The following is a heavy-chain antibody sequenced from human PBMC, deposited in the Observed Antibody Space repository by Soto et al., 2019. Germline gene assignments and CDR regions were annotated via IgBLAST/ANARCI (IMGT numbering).Heavy chain of an antibody. CDR2: ISSSSSYI. J-gene: IGHJ5*02. CDR3: ARDMYDSSGYYWFDP. CDR1: GFTFSSYS. V-gene: IGHV3-21*01. D-gene: IGHD3-22*01. Sequence: GGSLRLSCAASGFTFSSYSMNWVRQAPGKGLEWVSSISSSSSYIYYADSVKGRFTISRDNAKNSLYLQMNSLRAEDTAVYYCARDMYDSSGYYWFDPWGQGTLVTVSS.